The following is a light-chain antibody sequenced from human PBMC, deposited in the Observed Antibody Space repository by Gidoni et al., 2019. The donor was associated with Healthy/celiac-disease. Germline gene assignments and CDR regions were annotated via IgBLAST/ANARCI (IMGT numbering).Light chain of an antibody. CDR2: RDS. Sequence: SYELTPPLSVSVALGQTARITCGGNNIGSKNVHWYQQKPGQAPVLVIYRDSNRPSGIPERFSGSNSGNTATLTISRAQAGDEADYYCQVWDSSTGEVFGGGTKLTVL. V-gene: IGLV3-9*01. J-gene: IGLJ2*01. CDR3: QVWDSSTGEV. CDR1: NIGSKN.